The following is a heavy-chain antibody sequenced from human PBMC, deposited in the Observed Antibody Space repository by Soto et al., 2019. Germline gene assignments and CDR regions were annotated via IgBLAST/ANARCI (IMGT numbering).Heavy chain of an antibody. CDR1: GGTFSSYA. CDR3: ARGKNEEDSRFPNLDGMDV. D-gene: IGHD6-6*01. CDR2: IIPIFGTS. Sequence: SVKVSCKASGGTFSSYAISWVRQAPGQGLEWMGGIIPIFGTSNYAQKFQGRVTITADESTSTAYMELSSLRSEDTAVYYCARGKNEEDSRFPNLDGMDVWGQGTTVTVSS. V-gene: IGHV1-69*13. J-gene: IGHJ6*02.